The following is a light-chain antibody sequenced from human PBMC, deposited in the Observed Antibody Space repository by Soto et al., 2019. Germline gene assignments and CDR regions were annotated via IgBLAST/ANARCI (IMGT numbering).Light chain of an antibody. Sequence: EIVLTQSPATLSLSPGERATLSCRASQSVSNYLAWYQHKPGQAPRLLIYDASNRATGIPTRFSGRGSRTDFTLTISSLEPEDFAVYYCQQRSNWPPEYTFGQGTKLEI. J-gene: IGKJ2*01. CDR2: DAS. CDR3: QQRSNWPPEYT. CDR1: QSVSNY. V-gene: IGKV3-11*01.